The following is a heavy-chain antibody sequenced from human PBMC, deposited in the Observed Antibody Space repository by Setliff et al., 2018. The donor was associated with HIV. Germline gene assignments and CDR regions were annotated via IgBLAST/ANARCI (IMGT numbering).Heavy chain of an antibody. CDR2: IYYSGST. D-gene: IGHD3-22*01. J-gene: IGHJ4*02. CDR1: SGSVNDYW. Sequence: SETLSLTCNVSSGSVNDYWWTWIRQPPGKGLEWIGYIYYSGSTYYNPSLKSRVTISVDTSKNQFSLMLSSVTAADTAVYYCARLGDYDSSGYSWFDYWGQGTLVTVSS. V-gene: IGHV4-59*02. CDR3: ARLGDYDSSGYSWFDY.